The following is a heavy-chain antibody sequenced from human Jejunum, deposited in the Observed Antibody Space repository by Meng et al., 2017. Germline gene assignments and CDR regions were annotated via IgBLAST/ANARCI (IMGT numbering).Heavy chain of an antibody. CDR2: IDPSEST. V-gene: IGHV4-4*02. CDR3: ARAYCTDVSCHDFFDS. J-gene: IGHJ4*02. CDR1: GASISRTNW. Sequence: LHWPEAGPGLWKPSGTLSLTCAVSGASISRTNWWSWVRQPPGKGLEWIGKIDPSESTHYNPSLKGRVTISADRSKNQFSLRLTSVTAADTAIYYCARAYCTDVSCHDFFDSWGQGTLVTVSS. D-gene: IGHD2-8*01.